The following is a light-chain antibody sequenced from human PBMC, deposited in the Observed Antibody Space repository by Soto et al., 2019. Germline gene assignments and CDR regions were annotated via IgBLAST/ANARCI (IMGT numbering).Light chain of an antibody. CDR1: SSNIGAGYD. J-gene: IGLJ7*01. CDR3: QSYDSSLSGSV. CDR2: ANS. V-gene: IGLV1-40*01. Sequence: QSVLTQPPSVSGAPGQRVSISCAGSSSNIGAGYDVHWYQKLPGTAPKLLIYANSNRPSGVPDRFSGSKSGISASLAITGLQAEDEADYYCQSYDSSLSGSVFGGGTQLTVL.